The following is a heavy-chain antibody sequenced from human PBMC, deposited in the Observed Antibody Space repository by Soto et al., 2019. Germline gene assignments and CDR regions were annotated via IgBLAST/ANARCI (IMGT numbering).Heavy chain of an antibody. CDR1: GGSISSYY. D-gene: IGHD3-3*01. V-gene: IGHV4-59*08. CDR3: ARHRGYYDFWEGFDP. CDR2: IYYSGST. J-gene: IGHJ5*02. Sequence: SETLSLTCTVSGGSISSYYWSWIRQPPGKGLEWIGYIYYSGSTNYNPSLKSRVTISVDTSKNQFSLKLSSVTAADTAVYYCARHRGYYDFWEGFDPWGQGTLVTVSS.